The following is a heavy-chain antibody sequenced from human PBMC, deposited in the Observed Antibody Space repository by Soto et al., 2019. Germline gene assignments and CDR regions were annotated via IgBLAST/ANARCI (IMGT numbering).Heavy chain of an antibody. J-gene: IGHJ5*02. Sequence: GASVKVSCKASGYTSTGYYMHWVRQAPGQGLEWMGWINPNSGGTNYAQKFQGRVTMTRDTSISTAYMELSRLRSDDTAVYYCARGLWFGENWFDPWGQGTLVTVSS. V-gene: IGHV1-2*02. CDR3: ARGLWFGENWFDP. CDR1: GYTSTGYY. CDR2: INPNSGGT. D-gene: IGHD3-10*01.